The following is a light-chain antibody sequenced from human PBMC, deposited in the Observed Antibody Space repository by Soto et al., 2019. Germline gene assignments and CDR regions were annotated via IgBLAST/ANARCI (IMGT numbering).Light chain of an antibody. J-gene: IGLJ3*02. CDR1: SSNVGHYNY. Sequence: QSALTQPASVSGSPGQTITISCTGTSSNVGHYNYVSWYQQRPDQATKLIIYEVSHRPSGVSNRFSGPKSGYTSSLTISGLYADDDAHYYCTSYTISTTGVFGGGTKLTVL. V-gene: IGLV2-14*01. CDR2: EVS. CDR3: TSYTISTTGV.